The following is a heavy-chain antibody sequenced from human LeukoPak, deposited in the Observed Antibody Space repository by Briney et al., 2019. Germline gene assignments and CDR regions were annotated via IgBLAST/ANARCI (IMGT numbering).Heavy chain of an antibody. Sequence: PGGSLRLSCAASGFTVSSNYMSWVRQAPGKGLEWVSVIYSGGSTYYADSVKGRFTISRDNSKNTLYLQMNSLRAEDTAVYYCARDLKEGAYYFDYWGQGTLVTVSS. V-gene: IGHV3-66*02. CDR2: IYSGGST. CDR3: ARDLKEGAYYFDY. CDR1: GFTVSSNY. J-gene: IGHJ4*02. D-gene: IGHD1-26*01.